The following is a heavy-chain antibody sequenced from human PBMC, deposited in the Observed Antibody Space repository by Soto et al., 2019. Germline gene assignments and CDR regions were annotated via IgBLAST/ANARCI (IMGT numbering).Heavy chain of an antibody. CDR1: GFSFSTYA. CDR3: AKGNDAYSTYWYFDL. CDR2: ISGPGGNT. D-gene: IGHD1-1*01. Sequence: EVQLLESGGGLVQPGGSLRLSCAASGFSFSTYAMNWVRQAPGKGLEWVSSISGPGGNTYYADSVKGRFTISRDNSTITLSLQMNSLRADDTALYYCAKGNDAYSTYWYFDLWGRGTLITVSS. J-gene: IGHJ2*01. V-gene: IGHV3-23*01.